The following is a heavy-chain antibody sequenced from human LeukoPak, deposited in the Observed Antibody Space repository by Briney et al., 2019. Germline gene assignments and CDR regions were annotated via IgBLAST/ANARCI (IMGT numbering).Heavy chain of an antibody. CDR1: GGSFSGYY. CDR2: INHSGST. CDR3: ARSSGWLQHVDY. J-gene: IGHJ4*02. V-gene: IGHV4-34*01. Sequence: SETLSLTCAVYGGSFSGYYWSWIRQPPGKGLDWIGEINHSGSTNYNPSLKSRVTISVDTSKNQFSLKLSSVSAADTAVYYCARSSGWLQHVDYWGQGTLVTVSS. D-gene: IGHD5-24*01.